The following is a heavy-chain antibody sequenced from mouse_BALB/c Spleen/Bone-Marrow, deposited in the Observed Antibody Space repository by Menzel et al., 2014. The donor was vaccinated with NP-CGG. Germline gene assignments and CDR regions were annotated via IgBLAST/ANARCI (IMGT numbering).Heavy chain of an antibody. J-gene: IGHJ4*01. D-gene: IGHD1-1*01. V-gene: IGHV14-3*02. Sequence: EVQLQQSGAELVKPGASVKLSCTASGFNIKDTYMHWVMQRPEQGLEWIGRIDPAYGNTKYDPKFQGKATITADTSSNTAYLQLSSLTSEDTAVYYCARYRYYGSSYAMDYWGQGTSVTVSS. CDR1: GFNIKDTY. CDR2: IDPAYGNT. CDR3: ARYRYYGSSYAMDY.